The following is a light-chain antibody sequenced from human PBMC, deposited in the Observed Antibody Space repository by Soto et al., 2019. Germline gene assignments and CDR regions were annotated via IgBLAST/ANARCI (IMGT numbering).Light chain of an antibody. CDR2: EVS. V-gene: IGLV2-14*01. Sequence: QAVVTQPASVSGSPGQSITISCTGTSSDVGGYNYVSWYQQHPGKAPKLMIYEVSNRPSGVSNRFSGSKSGNTASLTISGLQAEDEADYYCTSYTSSITYVFGTGTKLTV. J-gene: IGLJ1*01. CDR3: TSYTSSITYV. CDR1: SSDVGGYNY.